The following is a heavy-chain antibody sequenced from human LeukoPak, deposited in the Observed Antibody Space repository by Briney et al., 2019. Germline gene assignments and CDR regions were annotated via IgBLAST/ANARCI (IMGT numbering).Heavy chain of an antibody. Sequence: GGSLRLSCAASGFSFSSYAMNWVRQAPGKGLEWVSYISSSSSTIYYADSVKGRFTISRDNAKNSLYLQMNSLRDEDTAVYYCARYVDTTMLTWGQGTLVTVSS. CDR2: ISSSSSTI. CDR1: GFSFSSYA. V-gene: IGHV3-48*02. CDR3: ARYVDTTMLT. D-gene: IGHD5-18*01. J-gene: IGHJ4*02.